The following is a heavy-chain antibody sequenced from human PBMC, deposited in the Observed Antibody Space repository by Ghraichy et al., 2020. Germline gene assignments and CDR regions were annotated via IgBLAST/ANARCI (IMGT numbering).Heavy chain of an antibody. CDR2: IYYSGST. D-gene: IGHD4-23*01. CDR3: ASHAAGGSTVVTPGALLEFDY. J-gene: IGHJ4*02. Sequence: SETLSLTCTVSGGSISSSSYYWGWIRQPPGKGLEWIGSIYYSGSTYYNPSLKSRVTISVDTSKNQFSLKLSSVTAADTAVYYCASHAAGGSTVVTPGALLEFDYWGQGTLVTVSS. CDR1: GGSISSSSYY. V-gene: IGHV4-39*01.